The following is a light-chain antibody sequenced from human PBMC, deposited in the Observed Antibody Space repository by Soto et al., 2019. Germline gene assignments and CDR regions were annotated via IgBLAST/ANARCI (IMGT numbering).Light chain of an antibody. CDR2: GTS. CDR1: QSVST. CDR3: QHYDDSPPST. J-gene: IGKJ2*01. Sequence: EVVLTQSPGALSLSPGERATLSCRTSQSVSTVAWYQQKPGQNPRLLIFGTSSRATGIPDRIGGSGSETDFTLPITRLEPEDFAVYFCQHYDDSPPSTFGQGTKLEIK. V-gene: IGKV3-20*01.